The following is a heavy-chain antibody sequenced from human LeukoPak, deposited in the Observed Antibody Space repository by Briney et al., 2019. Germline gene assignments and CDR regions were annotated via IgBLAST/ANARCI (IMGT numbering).Heavy chain of an antibody. CDR3: ARENYDFWSGAPHFDY. Sequence: SETLSLTCTVSGGSISSYYWGWIRQPAGKGLEWIGRIYTSGSTNYNPSLKSRVTMSVDTSKNQFSLKLSSVTAADTAVYYCARENYDFWSGAPHFDYWGQGTLVTVSS. J-gene: IGHJ4*02. D-gene: IGHD3-3*01. V-gene: IGHV4-4*07. CDR2: IYTSGST. CDR1: GGSISSYY.